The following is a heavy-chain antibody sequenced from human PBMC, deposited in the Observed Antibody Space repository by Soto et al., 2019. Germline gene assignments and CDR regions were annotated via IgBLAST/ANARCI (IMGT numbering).Heavy chain of an antibody. CDR3: AREGRQQFPGGMDV. CDR2: IYYSGST. Sequence: SETLSLTGTVSGGSISSYYWSWIRQPPGKGLEWIGYIYYSGSTNYNPSLKSRVTISVDTSKNQFSLKLSSVTAADTAVYYCAREGRQQFPGGMDVWGQGTTVTVSS. D-gene: IGHD6-13*01. J-gene: IGHJ6*02. V-gene: IGHV4-59*01. CDR1: GGSISSYY.